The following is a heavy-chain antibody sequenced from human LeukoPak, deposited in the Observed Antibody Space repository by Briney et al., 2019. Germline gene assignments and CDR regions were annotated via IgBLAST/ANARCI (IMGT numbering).Heavy chain of an antibody. CDR1: GGTFSSDA. J-gene: IGHJ6*03. V-gene: IGHV1-69*05. D-gene: IGHD3-22*01. CDR3: ARAYYDSSGYPYYYYYMDV. Sequence: ASVKVSCKASGGTFSSDAISWVRQAPGQGLEWMGGIIPIFGTANYAQKFQGRVTITTDESTSTAYMELSSLRYEDTAVYYCARAYYDSSGYPYYYYYMDVWGKGTTVTVSS. CDR2: IIPIFGTA.